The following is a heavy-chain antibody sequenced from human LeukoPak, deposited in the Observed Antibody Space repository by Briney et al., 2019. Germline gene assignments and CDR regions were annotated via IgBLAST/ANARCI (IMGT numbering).Heavy chain of an antibody. D-gene: IGHD3-9*01. CDR1: GFTFSSYS. CDR2: ISSSSSYI. V-gene: IGHV3-21*06. J-gene: IGHJ6*03. CDR3: AREDRYFDLYYYYYMDV. Sequence: GGSLRLSCAASGFTFSSYSMNWVRQAPGKGLEWVSSISSSSSYIHYADSVKGRFTISRDTAKNSLYLQMNSLRAEDTAVYYCAREDRYFDLYYYYYMDVWGKGTTVTVSS.